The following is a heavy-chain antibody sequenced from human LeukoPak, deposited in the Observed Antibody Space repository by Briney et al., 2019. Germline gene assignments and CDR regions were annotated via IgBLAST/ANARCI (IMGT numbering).Heavy chain of an antibody. Sequence: SVKVSCKASGGTFSSYAISWVRQAPGQGLEWMGRIIPIFGTANYAQKFQGRVTITTDESTSTAYMELSSLRSGDTAVYYCAGVARRYYDSSGPDAFDIWGQGTMVTVSS. CDR3: AGVARRYYDSSGPDAFDI. V-gene: IGHV1-69*05. CDR2: IIPIFGTA. D-gene: IGHD3-22*01. CDR1: GGTFSSYA. J-gene: IGHJ3*02.